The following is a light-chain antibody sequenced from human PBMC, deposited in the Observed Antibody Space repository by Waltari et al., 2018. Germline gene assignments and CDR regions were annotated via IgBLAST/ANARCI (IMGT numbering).Light chain of an antibody. CDR3: QQSFSTPWT. CDR2: GAS. CDR1: QSISMY. J-gene: IGKJ1*01. Sequence: DIQMTQSPSSLSASVGDRVTISCRASQSISMYLNWYQPKPVKAPELLIYGASALLGGVPSRFSGSGSETDFTLTITSLQPEDFATYYCQQSFSTPWTFGQGTKV. V-gene: IGKV1-39*01.